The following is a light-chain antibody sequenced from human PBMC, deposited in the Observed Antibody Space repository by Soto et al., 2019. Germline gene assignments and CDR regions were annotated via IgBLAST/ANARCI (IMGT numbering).Light chain of an antibody. CDR1: QSVDRY. CDR3: QQNGKWPST. V-gene: IGKV3-11*01. J-gene: IGKJ2*02. Sequence: EVVLTQSPDTLSLSPGETATLSCRASQSVDRYVAWYQQKAGQPPRLLIYDAYTRATGVGARFSGSGSATDFSLTISRLAAEDFAVYCCQQNGKWPSTFGPGTKVEMK. CDR2: DAY.